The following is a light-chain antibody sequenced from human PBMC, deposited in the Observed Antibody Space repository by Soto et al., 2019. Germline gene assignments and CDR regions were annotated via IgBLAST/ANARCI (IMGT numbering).Light chain of an antibody. V-gene: IGKV1-9*01. Sequence: DIQLTQSPSFLSASIGDRITITCRASQGIGSHLAWYQQKPGEAPKLLIYESSTVQSGVPPRFSGSGSGTEFILTISNLQTEDFATYYCLHLDTSPIIFGQGTRLEIK. CDR2: ESS. CDR3: LHLDTSPII. CDR1: QGIGSH. J-gene: IGKJ5*01.